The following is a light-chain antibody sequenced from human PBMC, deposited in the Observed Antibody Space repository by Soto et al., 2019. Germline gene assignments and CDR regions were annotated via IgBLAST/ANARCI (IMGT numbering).Light chain of an antibody. J-gene: IGKJ3*01. Sequence: EIVLTQSPGTLSLSPGERATLSCRTSQFVSSSYLAWYQQIPGQAPRLLIYGTSSRATGIPDRFSGSGSGTDFTLIVSRLEPEDFAVYYCQQYGSSPFTFGPGTKVDF. CDR2: GTS. CDR1: QFVSSSY. V-gene: IGKV3-20*01. CDR3: QQYGSSPFT.